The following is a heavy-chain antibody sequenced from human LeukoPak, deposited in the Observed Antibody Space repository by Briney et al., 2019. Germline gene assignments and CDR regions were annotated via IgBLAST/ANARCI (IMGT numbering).Heavy chain of an antibody. CDR2: VSDSGDAT. V-gene: IGHV3-23*01. CDR1: GFTFSSYA. Sequence: GGSLRLSCAASGFTFSSYAMSWVRQPPGKGLEWVSAVSDSGDATRYADSVKGRFTISRDNSKNTLCLEMNSLRAEDTAVYYCAKSDCGGDGCKLLNYWGQGTLVTVSS. CDR3: AKSDCGGDGCKLLNY. D-gene: IGHD2-21*01. J-gene: IGHJ4*02.